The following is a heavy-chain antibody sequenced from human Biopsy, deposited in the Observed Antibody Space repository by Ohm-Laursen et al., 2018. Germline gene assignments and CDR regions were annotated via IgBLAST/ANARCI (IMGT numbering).Heavy chain of an antibody. D-gene: IGHD5-24*01. J-gene: IGHJ4*02. CDR3: ARGPSGVATIG. V-gene: IGHV3-23*01. CDR2: IRDSGDSA. Sequence: SLRLSCSASGFTFSSHAMAWVRQAPGKGLEWVSGIRDSGDSAYYADSVKGRFTISRDSSKNTPYLQMNSLRVEDTAVYYCARGPSGVATIGRGQGTLVTVSS. CDR1: GFTFSSHA.